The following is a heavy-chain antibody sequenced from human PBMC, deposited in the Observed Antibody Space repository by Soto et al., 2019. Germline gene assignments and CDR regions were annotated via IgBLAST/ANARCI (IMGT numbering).Heavy chain of an antibody. Sequence: GASVKGSCKASGYTFTSYGITWVGQAPGQGLEWMGWISAYNGNTNYAQKLQGRVTMTTDTSTSTAYMELRSLRSDDTAVYYCARLAAVAGIYYFDYWGQGTLVTVSS. J-gene: IGHJ4*02. CDR1: GYTFTSYG. V-gene: IGHV1-18*01. CDR2: ISAYNGNT. CDR3: ARLAAVAGIYYFDY. D-gene: IGHD6-19*01.